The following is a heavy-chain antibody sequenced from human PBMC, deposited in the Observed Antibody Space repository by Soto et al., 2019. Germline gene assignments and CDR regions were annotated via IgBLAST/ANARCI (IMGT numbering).Heavy chain of an antibody. CDR2: INDNGGTT. V-gene: IGHV3-64D*06. CDR1: GFTFSTYS. J-gene: IGHJ4*02. Sequence: VQLAESGGGLVQPGGSLRLSCSASGFTFSTYSMLWVRQAPGKGLQYVSAINDNGGTTSYADSVKGRFIISRDNSQNTLYLQMSSLRTEDTAVYYCVTGYSSGWYEIYWGQGTLVTVSS. D-gene: IGHD6-19*01. CDR3: VTGYSSGWYEIY.